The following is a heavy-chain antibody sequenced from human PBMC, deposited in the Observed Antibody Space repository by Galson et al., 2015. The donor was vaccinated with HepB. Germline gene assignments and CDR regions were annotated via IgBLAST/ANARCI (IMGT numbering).Heavy chain of an antibody. D-gene: IGHD3-22*01. Sequence: SLRLSCAASGFTFSSYGMHWVRQAPGKGLEWVAVIWYDGSNKYYADSVKGRFTISRDNSKNTLYLQMNSLRAEDTAVYYCARGPYYYDSSGYLEDFDYWGQGTLVTVSS. CDR3: ARGPYYYDSSGYLEDFDY. J-gene: IGHJ4*02. V-gene: IGHV3-33*01. CDR1: GFTFSSYG. CDR2: IWYDGSNK.